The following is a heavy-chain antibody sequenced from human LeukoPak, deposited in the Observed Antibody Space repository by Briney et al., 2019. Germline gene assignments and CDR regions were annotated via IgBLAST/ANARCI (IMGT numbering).Heavy chain of an antibody. CDR3: AREHHPYYYGSGSPFGGFDY. CDR1: GFTFSSHA. CDR2: LSGSGYNT. J-gene: IGHJ4*02. D-gene: IGHD3-10*01. V-gene: IGHV3-23*01. Sequence: GGSLRLSCAASGFTFSSHALSWVRQAPGKGLEWVSSLSGSGYNTYYADSVKGRFTISRDNAKNSLYLQMNSLRAEDTAVYYCAREHHPYYYGSGSPFGGFDYWGQGTLVTVSS.